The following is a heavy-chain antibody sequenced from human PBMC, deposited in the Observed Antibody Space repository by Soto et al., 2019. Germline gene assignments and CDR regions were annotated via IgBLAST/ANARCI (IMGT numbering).Heavy chain of an antibody. Sequence: VGSLRLSCAASVFTFSSYAMSWVRHSPGKWLEWVSAISGSGGSTYYADSVKGRFTISRDNYKNTLYLQMNSLRAEDTAVYYCAKGDNSPRRLRNWFDAWGQGTLVTVSS. D-gene: IGHD4-17*01. J-gene: IGHJ5*02. CDR1: VFTFSSYA. CDR3: AKGDNSPRRLRNWFDA. CDR2: ISGSGGST. V-gene: IGHV3-23*01.